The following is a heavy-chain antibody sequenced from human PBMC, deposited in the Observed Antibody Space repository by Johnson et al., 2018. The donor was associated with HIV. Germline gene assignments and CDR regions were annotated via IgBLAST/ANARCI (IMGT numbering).Heavy chain of an antibody. V-gene: IGHV3-20*04. Sequence: VQLVESGGGVVQPGRSLRLSCAASGFTFDDYAMHWVRQAPGKGLEWVSGITWNGGRTGYADSVKGRLPISRDNAKNSLYLQMNSLRAEDTAVYYCARGGYRSGWFHDAFDIWGQGTMVTVSS. CDR2: ITWNGGRT. CDR1: GFTFDDYA. J-gene: IGHJ3*02. CDR3: ARGGYRSGWFHDAFDI. D-gene: IGHD6-19*01.